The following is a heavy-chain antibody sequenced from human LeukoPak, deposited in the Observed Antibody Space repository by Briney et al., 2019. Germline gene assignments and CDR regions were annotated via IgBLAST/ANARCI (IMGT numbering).Heavy chain of an antibody. Sequence: PGGSLRLSCAASGFTFGSYAMHWVRQAPGKGLEWVAVIPYHGSNKYYADSVKGRFTISRDNSKKTVLLQMNSLRAEDTAVYYCARGMYYYDSSDIGGGYYFDYWGQGTLVTVSS. D-gene: IGHD3-22*01. V-gene: IGHV3-30-3*01. J-gene: IGHJ4*02. CDR3: ARGMYYYDSSDIGGGYYFDY. CDR2: IPYHGSNK. CDR1: GFTFGSYA.